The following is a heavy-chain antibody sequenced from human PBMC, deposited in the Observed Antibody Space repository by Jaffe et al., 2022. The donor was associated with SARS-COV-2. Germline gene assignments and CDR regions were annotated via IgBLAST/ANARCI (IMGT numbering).Heavy chain of an antibody. CDR1: GYTLTTYA. CDR3: ARGQASEETVPFGELPPPPYYYYMDV. Sequence: QVQLVQSGGEVKKPGASVKVSCKASGYTLTTYAFNWVRQAPGQGLEWIGWISAYNGDRNYAQKLQGRLTMTTDTSTSTAYMELRSLTSDDTAVYYCARGQASEETVPFGELPPPPYYYYMDVWGQGTTVTVSS. D-gene: IGHD3-10*01. CDR2: ISAYNGDR. V-gene: IGHV1-18*01. J-gene: IGHJ6*02.